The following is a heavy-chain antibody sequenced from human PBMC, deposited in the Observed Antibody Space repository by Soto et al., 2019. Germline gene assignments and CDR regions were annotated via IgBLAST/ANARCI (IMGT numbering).Heavy chain of an antibody. CDR2: IVVGSGNT. CDR1: GFNFSTTA. CDR3: AADPYYYDSSDYYSFDQ. J-gene: IGHJ4*02. V-gene: IGHV1-58*01. D-gene: IGHD3-22*01. Sequence: SVKVSCKTSGFNFSTTAVQWVRQARGQRLEWIGWIVVGSGNTNYAQNFQERVTITRDMSKSTAYMDVSSLRSEDTAVYYCAADPYYYDSSDYYSFDQWGQGTLVTVYS.